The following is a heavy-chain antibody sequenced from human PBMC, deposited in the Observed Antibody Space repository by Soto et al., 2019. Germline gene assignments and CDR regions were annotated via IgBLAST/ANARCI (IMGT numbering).Heavy chain of an antibody. CDR2: IHHSGST. J-gene: IGHJ5*02. CDR3: ARDQYSGYDFAL. D-gene: IGHD5-12*01. Sequence: QVQLQQWGGGLLRPSETLSLTCGVQSGVFSGYYWSWIRQSPGKGLEWIGEIHHSGSTHYTPSLASRSTISSDTSKNQLSLQLTSVTAADTAVYYCARDQYSGYDFALWGQGTLVTVSS. V-gene: IGHV4-34*02. CDR1: SGVFSGYY.